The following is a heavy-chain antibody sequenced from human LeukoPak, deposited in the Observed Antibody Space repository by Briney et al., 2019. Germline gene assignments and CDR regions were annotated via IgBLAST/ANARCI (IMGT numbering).Heavy chain of an antibody. J-gene: IGHJ4*02. CDR3: AKDLKWAYFDY. V-gene: IGHV3-30-3*01. D-gene: IGHD1-26*01. CDR2: ISYDGSNK. CDR1: GFTFSGYA. Sequence: GGSLRLSCAASGFTFSGYAMHWVRQAPGKGLEWVAVISYDGSNKYYADSVKGRFTISRDNSKNTLYLQMNSLRAEDTAVYYCAKDLKWAYFDYWGQGTLVTVSS.